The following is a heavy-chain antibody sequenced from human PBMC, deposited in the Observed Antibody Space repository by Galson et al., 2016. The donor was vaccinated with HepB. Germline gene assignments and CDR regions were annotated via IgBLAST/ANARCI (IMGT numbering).Heavy chain of an antibody. Sequence: SLRLSCAASGFTVSSYYMSWVRQAPGKGLEWVSVIFYGGTTYYAASVVGRLTISRDDSMNTMYLQMNNLTAEDTAVYFCARTSYRECTRTNCVNFRYYYNCVDGRGKATPVTVSS. J-gene: IGHJ6*03. CDR3: ARTSYRECTRTNCVNFRYYYNCVDG. CDR1: GFTVSSYY. V-gene: IGHV3-53*01. CDR2: IFYGGTT. D-gene: IGHD2-2*01.